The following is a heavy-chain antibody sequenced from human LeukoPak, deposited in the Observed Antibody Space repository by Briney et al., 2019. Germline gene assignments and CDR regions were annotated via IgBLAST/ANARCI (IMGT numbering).Heavy chain of an antibody. D-gene: IGHD6-13*01. CDR2: VFYTGTT. V-gene: IGHV4-39*01. J-gene: IGHJ4*02. Sequence: SETLSLTCTVSGVSIISSNYYWGWFRQPPGKGLEWIASVFYTGTTRHNPSLKSRVTISVDTSKNEFSLNLSSVNAEDTAMYYCARRLGSSADGILKYYFDYWGQGTLVTVSS. CDR1: GVSIISSNYY. CDR3: ARRLGSSADGILKYYFDY.